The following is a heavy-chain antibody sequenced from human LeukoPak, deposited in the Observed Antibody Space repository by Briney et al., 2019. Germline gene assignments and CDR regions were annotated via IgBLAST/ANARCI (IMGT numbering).Heavy chain of an antibody. J-gene: IGHJ6*03. CDR3: ARGFWSGYRYYYYYYMDV. CDR2: INHSGGT. D-gene: IGHD3-3*01. Sequence: SETLSLTCAVYGGSFSGYYWSWIRQPPGKGLEWIGEINHSGGTNYNPSLKSRVTISVDTSKNQFSLKLSSVTAADTAVYYCARGFWSGYRYYYYYYMDVWGKGTTVTVSS. V-gene: IGHV4-34*01. CDR1: GGSFSGYY.